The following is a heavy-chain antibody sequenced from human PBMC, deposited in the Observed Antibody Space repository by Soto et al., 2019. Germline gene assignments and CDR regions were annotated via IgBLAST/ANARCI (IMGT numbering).Heavy chain of an antibody. J-gene: IGHJ4*02. Sequence: GASVKVSCKASGYTFTGYYMHWVRQAPGQGLEWMGWINPNSGGTNYAQKFQGWVTMTRDTSISTAYMELSRLRSDDTAVYYCARDYYDSSGYYSYFDYWGQGILVTVSS. CDR3: ARDYYDSSGYYSYFDY. CDR2: INPNSGGT. CDR1: GYTFTGYY. D-gene: IGHD3-22*01. V-gene: IGHV1-2*04.